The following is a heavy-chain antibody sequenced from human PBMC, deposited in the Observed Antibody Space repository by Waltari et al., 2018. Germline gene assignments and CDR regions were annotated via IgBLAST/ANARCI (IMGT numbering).Heavy chain of an antibody. V-gene: IGHV4-39*07. D-gene: IGHD3-22*01. J-gene: IGHJ3*02. Sequence: QVQLQESGPGLVKPSETLSLTCTVSGGSISSSSYYWGWIRQPPGKGLEWIGSIYYSGSTYYNSSLKSRVTISVDTSKNQFSLKLSSVTAADTAVYYCAREDDYYDSSGDAFDIWGQGTMVTVSS. CDR2: IYYSGST. CDR3: AREDDYYDSSGDAFDI. CDR1: GGSISSSSYY.